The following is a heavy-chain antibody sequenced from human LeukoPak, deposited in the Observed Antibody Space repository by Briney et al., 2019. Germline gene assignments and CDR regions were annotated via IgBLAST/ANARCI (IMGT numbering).Heavy chain of an antibody. CDR3: ARASTRAAATGYDP. J-gene: IGHJ5*02. V-gene: IGHV1-18*01. D-gene: IGHD6-13*01. CDR2: TSANNGET. Sequence: ASVKVSCRASGYIFTNYGITWVRQAPAQGLEWMSWTSANNGETNFAQKFRGRVTMMTDSSTSTAYMELRSLTSDDTAVYYCARASTRAAATGYDPWGQGSLVTVSS. CDR1: GYIFTNYG.